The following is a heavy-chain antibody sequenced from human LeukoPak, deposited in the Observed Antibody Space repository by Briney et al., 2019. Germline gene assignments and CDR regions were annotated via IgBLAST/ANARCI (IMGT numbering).Heavy chain of an antibody. J-gene: IGHJ4*02. CDR3: ARGHSSPYYFDY. V-gene: IGHV4-34*01. D-gene: IGHD5-18*01. CDR2: INHSGST. CDR1: GGSFSGYY. Sequence: SETLSLTCAVYGGSFSGYYWNWIRQPPGKGLEWIGEINHSGSTNYNPSLKSRVTISVDTSRNQFSLKLSSVTAADTAVYYCARGHSSPYYFDYWGQGTLVTVSS.